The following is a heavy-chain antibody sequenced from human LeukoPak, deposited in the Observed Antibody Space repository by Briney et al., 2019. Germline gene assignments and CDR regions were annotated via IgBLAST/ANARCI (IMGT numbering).Heavy chain of an antibody. Sequence: ASVKVSCKASGYSFTSYYMHWVRQASGQGLEWMGIINPSGGSTNYAQKFQGRVTMTRDTSTSTVYMELSSLKSEDTAVYYCARIRTAGGPEYWGQGTLVTVSS. CDR1: GYSFTSYY. CDR2: INPSGGST. CDR3: ARIRTAGGPEY. J-gene: IGHJ4*02. D-gene: IGHD6-13*01. V-gene: IGHV1-46*01.